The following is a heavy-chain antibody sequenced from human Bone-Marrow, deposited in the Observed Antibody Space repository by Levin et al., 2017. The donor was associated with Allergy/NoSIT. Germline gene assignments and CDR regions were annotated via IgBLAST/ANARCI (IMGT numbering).Heavy chain of an antibody. J-gene: IGHJ6*02. Sequence: ASVKVSCKASAYTFTTYEINWVRQATGQGLEWMGWMNPNSGNTGYAQNFQGRVTMTRKTSINTAYMELSSLRSEDTAAYYCARRLIRTSQDCWSGDKGMDVWGQGTTVIVSS. D-gene: IGHD3-3*01. CDR2: MNPNSGNT. CDR1: AYTFTTYE. CDR3: ARRLIRTSQDCWSGDKGMDV. V-gene: IGHV1-8*01.